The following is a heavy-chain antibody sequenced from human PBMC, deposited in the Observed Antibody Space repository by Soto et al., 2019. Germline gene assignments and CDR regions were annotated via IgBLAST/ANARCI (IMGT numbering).Heavy chain of an antibody. Sequence: EVQLLESGGGFVQPGESLRLSCAASGFTFSLSAMSWVRQAPGRGLDWVSSLSGGGSTTDYADSVKGRFTISRDNSNNTVHLQMNSLRAEDTAVYYCADGPEYDILTGCDYWGQGALVTVSS. CDR2: LSGGGSTT. CDR1: GFTFSLSA. CDR3: ADGPEYDILTGCDY. J-gene: IGHJ4*02. D-gene: IGHD3-9*01. V-gene: IGHV3-23*01.